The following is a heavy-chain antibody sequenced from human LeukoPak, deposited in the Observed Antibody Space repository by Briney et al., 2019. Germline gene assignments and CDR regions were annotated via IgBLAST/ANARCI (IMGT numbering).Heavy chain of an antibody. CDR1: GFTFSSYG. Sequence: PGRSLRLSCAASGFTFSSYGMHWVRQAPGKGLEWVAVISYDGSNKYYADSVKGRFTISRDNSKNTLYLQMNSLRAEDTAVYYCAKDSIVVVPAAMKGPDYYYYYGMDVWGQGTTVTVSS. J-gene: IGHJ6*02. D-gene: IGHD2-2*01. V-gene: IGHV3-30*18. CDR2: ISYDGSNK. CDR3: AKDSIVVVPAAMKGPDYYYYYGMDV.